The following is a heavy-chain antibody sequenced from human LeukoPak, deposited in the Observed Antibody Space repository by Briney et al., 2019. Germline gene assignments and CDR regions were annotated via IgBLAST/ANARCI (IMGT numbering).Heavy chain of an antibody. CDR2: IYTSGST. CDR1: GGSISSGSYY. V-gene: IGHV4-61*02. CDR3: ARVHASNWFDP. Sequence: SETLSLTCTASGGSISSGSYYWSWIRQPAGKGLEWIGRIYTSGSTNYNPSLKSRVTISVDTSKNQFSLKLSSVTAADTAVYYCARVHASNWFDPWGQGTLVTVSS. J-gene: IGHJ5*02.